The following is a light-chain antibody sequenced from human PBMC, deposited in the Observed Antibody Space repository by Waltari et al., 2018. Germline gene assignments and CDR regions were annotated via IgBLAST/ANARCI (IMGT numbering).Light chain of an antibody. CDR1: QLEEKY. V-gene: IGLV3-1*01. CDR3: QAWDSNIVV. Sequence: SYELMQAPSVSVSPGQTATITCSANQLEEKYVCWYQPKPGQSPVLIIYQDTKRPSGIPERFSASHSGNTAILTISVTQSVDEADYYCQAWDSNIVVFGGGTKLTVL. J-gene: IGLJ2*01. CDR2: QDT.